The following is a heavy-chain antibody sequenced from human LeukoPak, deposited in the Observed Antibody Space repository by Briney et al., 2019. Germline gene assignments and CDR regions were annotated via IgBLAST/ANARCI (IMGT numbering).Heavy chain of an antibody. Sequence: ASVKVSCKVSGYTLTELSMHWVRQAPGKGLEWMGGFDPEDGETIYAQKFQGRVTMTEDTSTDAAYVELSSLRSEDTAVYYCATDLLGTARSGGRSFDYWGQGTLVTVSS. V-gene: IGHV1-24*01. CDR2: FDPEDGET. D-gene: IGHD6-6*01. CDR3: ATDLLGTARSGGRSFDY. J-gene: IGHJ4*02. CDR1: GYTLTELS.